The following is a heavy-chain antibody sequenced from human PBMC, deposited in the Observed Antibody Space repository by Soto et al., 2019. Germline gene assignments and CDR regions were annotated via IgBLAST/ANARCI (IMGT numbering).Heavy chain of an antibody. CDR1: GTFISCSY. D-gene: IGHD1-26*01. J-gene: IGHJ4*02. Sequence: SAALSLTCASSGTFISCSYCSLLRAPGERGEGRIGYISYIGTANYTPSLQSRVTITVDTSKNTFYLKLSCVTAADTAVYYCAREEVGATMYYFNYWGQGTLVTVSS. V-gene: IGHV4-59*01. CDR3: AREEVGATMYYFNY. CDR2: ISYIGTA.